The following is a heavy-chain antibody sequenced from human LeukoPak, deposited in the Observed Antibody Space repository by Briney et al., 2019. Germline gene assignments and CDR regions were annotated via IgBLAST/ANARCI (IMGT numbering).Heavy chain of an antibody. J-gene: IGHJ4*02. CDR3: ARDSSRLGELDY. V-gene: IGHV1-69*06. Sequence: SVKVSCKASGGTFSSYAISWVRQAPGQGLEWMGGIIPIFGTANYAQKFQGRVTITADKSTSTAYMELSSLRSEDTAVYYCARDSSRLGELDYWGQGALVTVSS. CDR2: IIPIFGTA. CDR1: GGTFSSYA. D-gene: IGHD3-16*01.